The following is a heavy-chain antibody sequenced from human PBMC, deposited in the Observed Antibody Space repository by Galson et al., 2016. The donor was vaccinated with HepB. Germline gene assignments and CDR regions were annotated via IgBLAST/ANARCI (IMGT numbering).Heavy chain of an antibody. J-gene: IGHJ4*02. V-gene: IGHV1-18*01. CDR2: IGAYNGNT. D-gene: IGHD3-16*01. Sequence: SVKVSCKAYGNYFTTYGFTWVRQAPGQGLEWMGWIGAYNGNTHSAQKFQDRVTLTRNTFTTPVYLELRSLRLDDTAVYYCAAHGGTNSWGRKALDYWGQGTLITVSS. CDR1: GNYFTTYG. CDR3: AAHGGTNSWGRKALDY.